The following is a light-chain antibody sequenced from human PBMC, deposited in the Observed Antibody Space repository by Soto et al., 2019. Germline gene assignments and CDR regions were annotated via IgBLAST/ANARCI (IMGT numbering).Light chain of an antibody. CDR1: QDISDF. CDR3: PQNNRYPWT. J-gene: IGKJ1*01. Sequence: DIQMTQSPSAMSASVGDRVTITCRASQDISDFLAWFQQKPGEVPKRLIYAASSLESGVPSRFSGSGSGTEFTLTISSLQPEDFATYYCPQNNRYPWTFGQGTKVEIK. CDR2: AAS. V-gene: IGKV1-17*03.